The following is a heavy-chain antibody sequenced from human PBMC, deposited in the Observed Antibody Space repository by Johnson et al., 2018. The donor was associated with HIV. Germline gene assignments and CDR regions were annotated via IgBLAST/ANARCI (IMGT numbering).Heavy chain of an antibody. CDR2: TSYDGGKK. CDR1: GFTFSTYG. CDR3: AKDRYYDSSGPDAFDI. D-gene: IGHD3-22*01. J-gene: IGHJ3*02. V-gene: IGHV3-30*19. Sequence: QMMLVESGGGVVQPGRSLRLSCAASGFTFSTYGMHWVRQAPGKGLEWVAVTSYDGGKKYYADSVKGRLTISRDNSKNTVYLQMNSLRAEDTAVYYCAKDRYYDSSGPDAFDIWGQGTMVTVSS.